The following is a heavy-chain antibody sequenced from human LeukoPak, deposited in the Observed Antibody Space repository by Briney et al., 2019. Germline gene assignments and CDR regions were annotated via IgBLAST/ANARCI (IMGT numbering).Heavy chain of an antibody. D-gene: IGHD2-8*01. J-gene: IGHJ6*03. CDR1: GFTFSSYS. CDR2: ISSSSSYI. Sequence: GGSLRLSCAASGFTFSSYSMNWVRQAPGKGLEWVSPISSSSSYIYYADSVKGRFTISRDNAKNSLYLQMNSLRAEDTAVYYCARNGENEEYYYWYMDVWGKGTTVTVSS. CDR3: ARNGENEEYYYWYMDV. V-gene: IGHV3-21*01.